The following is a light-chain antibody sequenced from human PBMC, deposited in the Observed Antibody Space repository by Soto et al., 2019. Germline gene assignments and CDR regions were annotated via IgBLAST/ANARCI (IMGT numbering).Light chain of an antibody. V-gene: IGLV3-21*02. J-gene: IGLJ3*02. CDR1: NIGSKS. Sequence: SSELTQPPSVSVAPGQTARIPCGGNNIGSKSAHWYQQKPGQAPVLVVYDDSDRPSGIPERFSGSNSGNTATLTISRVGAGPEADYYCQVWDSSRGVFGGGTKQTVL. CDR3: QVWDSSRGV. CDR2: DDS.